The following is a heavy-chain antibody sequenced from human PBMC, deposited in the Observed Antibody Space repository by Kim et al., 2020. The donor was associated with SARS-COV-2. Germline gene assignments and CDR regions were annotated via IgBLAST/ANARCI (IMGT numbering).Heavy chain of an antibody. CDR1: GFTFSSYA. CDR2: ISGSGGST. D-gene: IGHD1-20*01. J-gene: IGHJ6*02. Sequence: GGSLRLSCAASGFTFSSYAMSWVRQAPGKGLEWVSAISGSGGSTYYADSVKGRFTISRDNSKNTLYLQMNSLRAEDTAVYYCCITGTVYYYYGMDVWGQGTTVTVSS. V-gene: IGHV3-23*01. CDR3: CITGTVYYYYGMDV.